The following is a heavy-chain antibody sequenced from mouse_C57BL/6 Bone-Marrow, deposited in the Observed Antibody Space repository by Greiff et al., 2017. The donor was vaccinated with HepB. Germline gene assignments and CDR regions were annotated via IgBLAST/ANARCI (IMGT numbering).Heavy chain of an antibody. CDR2: ISNGGGST. CDR3: ARNYGSSEGYYYAMDY. V-gene: IGHV5-12*01. J-gene: IGHJ4*01. CDR1: GFTFSDYY. Sequence: EVQVVESGGGLVQPGGSLKLSCAASGFTFSDYYMYWVRQTPEKRLEWVAYISNGGGSTYYPDTVKGRFTISRDNAKNTLYLQMSRLKSEDTAMYYCARNYGSSEGYYYAMDYWGQGTSVTVSS. D-gene: IGHD1-1*01.